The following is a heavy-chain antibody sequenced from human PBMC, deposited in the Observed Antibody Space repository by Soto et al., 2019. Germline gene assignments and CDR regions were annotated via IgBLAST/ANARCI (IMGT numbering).Heavy chain of an antibody. D-gene: IGHD6-19*01. CDR2: INHREST. V-gene: IGHV4-39*07. CDR3: ARDSSGWYY. J-gene: IGHJ4*02. Sequence: SETLSLTCTVSDDSISNKDYYGGWIRQPPGQGLEWIASINHRESTNYNPSLKSRVTISVDTSKNQFSLKLSSVTAADTAVYYCARDSSGWYYWGQGTLVTVSS. CDR1: DDSISNKDYY.